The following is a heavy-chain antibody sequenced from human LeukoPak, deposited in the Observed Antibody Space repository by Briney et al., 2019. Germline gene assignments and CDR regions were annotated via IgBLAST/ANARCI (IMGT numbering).Heavy chain of an antibody. V-gene: IGHV4-38-2*02. CDR3: ARVGYDFWSGYFGAFDI. CDR2: IYHSGST. D-gene: IGHD3-3*01. J-gene: IGHJ3*02. Sequence: SETLSLTCTVSGYSISSGYYWGWIRQPPGKGLEWIGSIYHSGSTYYNPSLKSRVTISVDTSKNQFSLKLSSVTAADTAVYYCARVGYDFWSGYFGAFDIWGQGTMVTVSS. CDR1: GYSISSGYY.